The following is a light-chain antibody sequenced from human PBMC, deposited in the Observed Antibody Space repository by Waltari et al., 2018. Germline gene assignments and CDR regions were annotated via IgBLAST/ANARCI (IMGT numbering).Light chain of an antibody. V-gene: IGKV6-21*01. CDR2: YAS. CDR3: HQTRSLPHT. CDR1: QSIGTS. J-gene: IGKJ5*01. Sequence: EVVLTQSPDFQSVTPEEKVTITCRASQSIGTSLHWYQQKPDQSPKFLIKYASQSFSGVPSRIRGSGSGTEFTLTIHNLEVEDAATYYCHQTRSLPHTFGQGTRLDIK.